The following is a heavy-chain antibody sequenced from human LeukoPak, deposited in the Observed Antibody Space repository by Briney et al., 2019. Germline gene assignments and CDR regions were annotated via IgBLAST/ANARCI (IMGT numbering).Heavy chain of an antibody. J-gene: IGHJ5*02. CDR1: GGSISSYY. CDR3: ARGLGLLWFGGDQFATNWFDP. V-gene: IGHV4-59*06. Sequence: TSSETLSLTCTVSGGSISSYYWSWIRQHPGKGLEWIGYIYYSGSTYYNPSLKSRVTISVDTSKNQFSLKLSSVTAADTAVYYCARGLGLLWFGGDQFATNWFDPWGQGTLVTVSS. D-gene: IGHD3-10*01. CDR2: IYYSGST.